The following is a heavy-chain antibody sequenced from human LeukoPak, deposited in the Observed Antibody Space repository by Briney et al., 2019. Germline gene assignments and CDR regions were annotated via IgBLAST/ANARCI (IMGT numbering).Heavy chain of an antibody. J-gene: IGHJ4*02. V-gene: IGHV3-74*01. CDR3: SSQISRGGN. CDR1: GFSFSTCW. Sequence: GGSLRLSCAASGFSFSTCWMHWVRQVPGKGPEWVSHITPDGSSTNYADSVRGRFTISRDNAKNTLYLQMNSLRAEDTAVYYCSSQISRGGNWGQGTLVTVSS. D-gene: IGHD3-16*01. CDR2: ITPDGSST.